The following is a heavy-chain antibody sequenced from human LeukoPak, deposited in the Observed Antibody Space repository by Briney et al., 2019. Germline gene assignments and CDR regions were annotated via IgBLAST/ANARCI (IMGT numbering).Heavy chain of an antibody. CDR2: IDYSGST. CDR1: GGSISSYY. J-gene: IGHJ4*02. Sequence: SETLSLTCTVSGGSISSYYWNWIRQPPGKGLEWIGYIDYSGSTNYNPSLKSRVTISVDTSKNQFSLKLSSVTAADTAVYYCARGGSYYKRGYDYWGQGTLVTVSS. V-gene: IGHV4-59*01. D-gene: IGHD1-26*01. CDR3: ARGGSYYKRGYDY.